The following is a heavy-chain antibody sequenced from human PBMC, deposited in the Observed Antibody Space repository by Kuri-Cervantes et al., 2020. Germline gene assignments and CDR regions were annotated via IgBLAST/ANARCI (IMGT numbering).Heavy chain of an antibody. CDR3: ARHQTSTIFGVVIISPPDY. CDR1: GYSISSGYY. CDR2: INHSGST. D-gene: IGHD3-3*01. J-gene: IGHJ4*02. Sequence: SETLSLTCAVSGYSISSGYYWGWIRQPPGKGLEWIGSINHSGSTNYNPSLKSRVTISVDTSKNQFSLKLSSVTAVDTAVYYCARHQTSTIFGVVIISPPDYWGQGTLVTVSS. V-gene: IGHV4-38-2*01.